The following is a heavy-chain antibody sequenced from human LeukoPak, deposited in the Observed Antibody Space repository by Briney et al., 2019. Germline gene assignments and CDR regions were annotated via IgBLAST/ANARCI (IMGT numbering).Heavy chain of an antibody. CDR1: GYTFTGYY. V-gene: IGHV1-2*02. CDR2: VNPNSGDT. D-gene: IGHD1-26*01. CDR3: ARASGSYWWFDS. Sequence: ASVKLSCKASGYTFTGYYLHWVRQAPGQGLEWMGCVNPNSGDTNYAQKFQGSVTMARDTSISTVYMELSRLRSDDTAVYYCARASGSYWWFDSWGQGTLVTVSS. J-gene: IGHJ5*01.